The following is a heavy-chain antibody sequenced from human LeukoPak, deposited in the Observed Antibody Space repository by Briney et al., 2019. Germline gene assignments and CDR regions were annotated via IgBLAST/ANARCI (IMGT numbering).Heavy chain of an antibody. V-gene: IGHV3-21*01. Sequence: GGSLRPSCAASGFTFTTHSFNWLRQAPGKGLEWVASISSTNTYIKYADSVKGRFTISRDNTKNSVFLQMNSLTGEDTAVYYCAREGGDAFDIWGQGTMVTVSS. CDR1: GFTFTTHS. J-gene: IGHJ3*02. CDR3: AREGGDAFDI. CDR2: ISSTNTYI. D-gene: IGHD3-16*01.